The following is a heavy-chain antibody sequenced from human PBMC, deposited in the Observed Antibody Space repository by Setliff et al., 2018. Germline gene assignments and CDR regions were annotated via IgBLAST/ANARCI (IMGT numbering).Heavy chain of an antibody. CDR2: ISAYNGNT. D-gene: IGHD3-3*01. CDR1: GYTFTSYG. Sequence: ASVKVSCKASGYTFTSYGISWVRQAPGQGLEWMGWISAYNGNTNYAQKLQGRVTMTTDTSTSTAYMELRSMRFDDTSVYYCAEVRACVCGELQFLGWEGYNYGMDVWGQGTTVTVSS. V-gene: IGHV1-18*01. J-gene: IGHJ6*02. CDR3: AEVRACVCGELQFLGWEGYNYGMDV.